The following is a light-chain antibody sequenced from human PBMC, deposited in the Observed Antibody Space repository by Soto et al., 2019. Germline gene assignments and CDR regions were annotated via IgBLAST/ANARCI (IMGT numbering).Light chain of an antibody. J-gene: IGLJ2*01. CDR2: DNN. CDR1: SSNIGAGSG. V-gene: IGLV1-40*01. Sequence: QSVLTQPPSVSEAPGQRVTISCTGSSSNIGAGSGVHWYQHLPGKAPKLLIYDNNFRPSGVPDRFSGSKSGTSASLAITGLQAEDEADYYCQSYDSSLTEVFGGGTQLTVL. CDR3: QSYDSSLTEV.